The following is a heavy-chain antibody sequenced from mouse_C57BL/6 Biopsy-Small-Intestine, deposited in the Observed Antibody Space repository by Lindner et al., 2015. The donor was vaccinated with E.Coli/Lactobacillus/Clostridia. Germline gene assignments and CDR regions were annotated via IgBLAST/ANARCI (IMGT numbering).Heavy chain of an antibody. CDR2: ISTSGSYI. V-gene: IGHV5-6*01. Sequence: VQLQESGGDLVKPGGSLKLSCAASGFTFGNYSMSWARQTPDKRLEWVATISTSGSYIYYPDSVKGRFTISRDNANNTLYLQMSSLKSEDTAMYYCARGEGFAYWGQGTLVTVSA. J-gene: IGHJ3*01. CDR3: ARGEGFAY. CDR1: GFTFGNYS.